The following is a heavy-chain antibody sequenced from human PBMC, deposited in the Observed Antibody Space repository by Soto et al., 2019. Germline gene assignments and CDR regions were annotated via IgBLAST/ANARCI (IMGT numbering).Heavy chain of an antibody. CDR1: GGSILNGGHY. CDR2: ISSGGDDL. V-gene: IGHV3-11*04. CDR3: ARKVEAR. J-gene: IGHJ3*01. D-gene: IGHD2-15*01. Sequence: LCLTCTVSGGSILNGGHYWTWMRQAPGKGLEWVAHISSGGDDLRYGDSVRGRFTISRDNDRRSLYLQMTTLGVEDTAVYYCARKVEARWGRGTIVT.